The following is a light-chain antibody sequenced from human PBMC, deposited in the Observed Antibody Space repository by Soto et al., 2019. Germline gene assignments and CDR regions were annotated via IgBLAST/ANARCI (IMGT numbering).Light chain of an antibody. J-gene: IGKJ1*01. V-gene: IGKV1-5*01. CDR2: DAS. Sequence: DIPMTQSPSTLSASVGDRVTITCRASQSISSWLAWYQQKPGKAPKLLIYDASSLESGVPSRFSGSGSGTGFTLTISSLQPDDFATYYCQQYNSYSQTFGQGTKVEIK. CDR1: QSISSW. CDR3: QQYNSYSQT.